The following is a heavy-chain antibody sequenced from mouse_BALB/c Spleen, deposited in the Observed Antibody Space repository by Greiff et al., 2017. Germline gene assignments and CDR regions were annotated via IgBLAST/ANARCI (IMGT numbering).Heavy chain of an antibody. CDR3: ARSWDDYAMDY. J-gene: IGHJ4*01. Sequence: DVMLVESGGGLVKPGGSLKLSCAASGFTFSSYAMSWVRQSPEKRLEWVAEISSGGSYTYYPDTVTGRFTISRDNAKNTLYLEMSSLRSEDTAMYYCARSWDDYAMDYWGQGTSVTVSS. D-gene: IGHD4-1*01. CDR2: ISSGGSYT. CDR1: GFTFSSYA. V-gene: IGHV5-9-4*01.